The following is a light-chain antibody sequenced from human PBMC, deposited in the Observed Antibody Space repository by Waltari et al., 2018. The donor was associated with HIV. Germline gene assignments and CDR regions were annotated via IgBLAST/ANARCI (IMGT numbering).Light chain of an antibody. Sequence: ELLMTQSPATLSVPPGERVTLSCRASQSVSSDLAWYRQKPGQAPRPLIYNASTRATGLPARFSGSGSGTEFTLTISSLQSEDFAFYYCQQYNNWPPWTFGQGTKVEIK. CDR3: QQYNNWPPWT. V-gene: IGKV3-15*01. CDR2: NAS. CDR1: QSVSSD. J-gene: IGKJ1*01.